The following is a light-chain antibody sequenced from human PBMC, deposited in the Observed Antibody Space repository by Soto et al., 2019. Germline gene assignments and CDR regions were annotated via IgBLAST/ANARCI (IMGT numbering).Light chain of an antibody. CDR1: QSVLFSSNNKNY. Sequence: DIVMTQSPDSLAVSLGERATINCKSSQSVLFSSNNKNYLAWYQQKPGQSPKLLIYWASTRKPGVPYRFSGSESGTDFTLSISSLQAEDVAVYYCQQYYSSPRTFGGGTKVEIK. V-gene: IGKV4-1*01. CDR2: WAS. CDR3: QQYYSSPRT. J-gene: IGKJ4*01.